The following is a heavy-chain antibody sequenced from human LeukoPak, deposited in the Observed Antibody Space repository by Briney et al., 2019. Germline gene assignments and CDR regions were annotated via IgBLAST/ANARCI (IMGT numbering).Heavy chain of an antibody. CDR2: INSDGGGA. CDR1: GFTFSNYY. V-gene: IGHV3-74*01. J-gene: IGHJ4*02. CDR3: ARDFDYSTNL. Sequence: GGSLRLSCVASGFTFSNYYMHWVREGPGKGLVWVSRINSDGGGADYADSVKGRFTISRDNARNTLFLQMNSLRAEDTAVYYCARDFDYSTNLWGQGTLVTVSS. D-gene: IGHD4-11*01.